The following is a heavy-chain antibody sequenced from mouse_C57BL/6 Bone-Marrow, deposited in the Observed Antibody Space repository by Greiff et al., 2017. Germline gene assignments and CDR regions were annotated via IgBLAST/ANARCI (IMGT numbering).Heavy chain of an antibody. CDR3: ARHEMYYGTGGMDY. D-gene: IGHD2-1*01. V-gene: IGHV5-12*01. Sequence: EVKVVESGGGLVQPGGSLKLSCAASGFTFSDYYMYWVRQTPEKRLEWVAYISTGGGSTYYPDTVKGRFTISRDNAKNTLYLQLRRLKAEDTAMYYCARHEMYYGTGGMDYWGQGTSVTVSS. CDR1: GFTFSDYY. J-gene: IGHJ4*01. CDR2: ISTGGGST.